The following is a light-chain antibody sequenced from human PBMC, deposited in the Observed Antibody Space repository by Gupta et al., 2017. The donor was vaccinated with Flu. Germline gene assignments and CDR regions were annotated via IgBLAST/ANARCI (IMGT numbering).Light chain of an antibody. CDR2: AAS. V-gene: IGKV1-17*02. Sequence: DIQMTQSPSSLSASVGDRVTITCRASQDIGNDLGWYQQKPGQAPKRLIYAASSVQTGVPSRFSGSGSGTEFTLTVNNLQPEDFATYFCLQANNYPITFGGGTKVDIK. CDR3: LQANNYPIT. J-gene: IGKJ4*01. CDR1: QDIGND.